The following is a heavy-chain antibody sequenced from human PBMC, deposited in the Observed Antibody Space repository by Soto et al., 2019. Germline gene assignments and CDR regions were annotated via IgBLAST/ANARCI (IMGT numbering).Heavy chain of an antibody. CDR2: INPDAGAT. V-gene: IGHV1-46*01. J-gene: IGHJ5*02. CDR1: AYSFTTYH. D-gene: IGHD2-2*01. CDR3: ARGDIVLVPASEGNWFDR. Sequence: SSVKVSCKASAYSFTTYHIHWVRQAPGQGLEWMGLINPDAGATNYAQGVQGRLRVTSDTSTSTVYMELRSLRFDDTAVYYCARGDIVLVPASEGNWFDRWGQGTLVTVSS.